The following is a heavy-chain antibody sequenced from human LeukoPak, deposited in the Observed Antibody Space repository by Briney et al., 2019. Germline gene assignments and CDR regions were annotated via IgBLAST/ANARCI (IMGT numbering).Heavy chain of an antibody. CDR2: INHSGST. D-gene: IGHD5-18*01. J-gene: IGHJ4*02. CDR1: GGSFSGYY. V-gene: IGHV4-34*01. CDR3: ARRRIQLWLRMSYFDY. Sequence: SETLSLTCAVYGGSFSGYYWSWIRQPPGKGLEWIGEINHSGSTNYNPSLKSRVTISVDTSKNQFSLKLSSVTAADTAVYYCARRRIQLWLRMSYFDYWGQGTLVTVSS.